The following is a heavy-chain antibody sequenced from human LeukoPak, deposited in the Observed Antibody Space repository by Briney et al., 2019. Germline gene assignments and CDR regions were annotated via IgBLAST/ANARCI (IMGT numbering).Heavy chain of an antibody. J-gene: IGHJ4*02. CDR2: IHHSGST. CDR1: GFTFSSYW. V-gene: IGHV4-4*02. Sequence: PGGSLRLSCAASGFTFSSYWMSWVRQPPGKGLEWIGEIHHSGSTNYNPSLKSRLTISVDNSKNQFSLKLTSVTAADTAVYYCASKTTGTAGTFDYWGQGTLVTVSS. CDR3: ASKTTGTAGTFDY. D-gene: IGHD1-1*01.